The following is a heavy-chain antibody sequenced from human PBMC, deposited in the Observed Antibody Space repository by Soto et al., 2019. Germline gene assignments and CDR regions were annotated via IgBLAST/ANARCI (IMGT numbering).Heavy chain of an antibody. CDR2: ISGSGNYT. D-gene: IGHD4-4*01. CDR3: AREGINNYNEYYFDS. J-gene: IGHJ4*02. CDR1: GFTFSTYS. Sequence: GGSLRLSCAASGFTFSTYSMNWVRQAPGKGLEWVSSISGSGNYTHYADFLRGRFTISRDNAKTSLYLQMNSLRAEDTAVYYCAREGINNYNEYYFDSWGQGTVVTSPQ. V-gene: IGHV3-21*01.